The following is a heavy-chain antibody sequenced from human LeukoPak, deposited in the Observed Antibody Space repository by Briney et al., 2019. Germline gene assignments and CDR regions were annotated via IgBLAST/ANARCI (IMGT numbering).Heavy chain of an antibody. V-gene: IGHV1-2*06. J-gene: IGHJ4*02. D-gene: IGHD6-6*01. CDR1: GYTFTGYY. CDR2: INPNSGGT. CDR3: ARAYSNSSPFDY. Sequence: GASVKVSCKASGYTFTGYYMHWVRQAPGQGLEWMGRINPNSGGTNYAQKFQGRVTMTRDTSISTAYMELSRLRSDDTAVYYCARAYSNSSPFDYWGQGTLVTVSS.